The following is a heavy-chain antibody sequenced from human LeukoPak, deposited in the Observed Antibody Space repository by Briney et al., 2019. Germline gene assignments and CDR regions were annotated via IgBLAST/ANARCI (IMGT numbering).Heavy chain of an antibody. CDR1: GGSFSGYY. CDR2: IMIGGNT. Sequence: SETLSLTCAVYGGSFSGYYWSWIRQPAGKGLEWIGQIMIGGNTDYNPSLKSRLTISLDTSKNQFSLKLNSMTAADTAVYYCARGGYNYGYIYWGQGTLATVSS. V-gene: IGHV4-59*10. J-gene: IGHJ4*02. D-gene: IGHD5-18*01. CDR3: ARGGYNYGYIY.